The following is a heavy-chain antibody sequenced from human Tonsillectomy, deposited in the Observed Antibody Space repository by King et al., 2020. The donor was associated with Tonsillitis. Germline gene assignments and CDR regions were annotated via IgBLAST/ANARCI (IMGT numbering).Heavy chain of an antibody. D-gene: IGHD3-3*01. CDR2: ISAYNGNT. V-gene: IGHV1-18*01. J-gene: IGHJ2*01. CDR3: ARDTNLGRGLILLGYFDL. Sequence: QLVQSGAEVKKPGASVKVSCKASGYTFISYGISWVRQAPGQGLEWMGWISAYNGNTNYEQTLQGRVTMTTDTSTSTADMELRSLRSDDTAVYFCARDTNLGRGLILLGYFDLGGRGTLVTVSS. CDR1: GYTFISYG.